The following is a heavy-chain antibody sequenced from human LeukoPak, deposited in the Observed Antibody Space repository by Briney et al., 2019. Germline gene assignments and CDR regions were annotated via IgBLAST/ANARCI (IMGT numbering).Heavy chain of an antibody. Sequence: ASVKVSCKASGGTFSSYAINWVRQATGQGLEWMGWMNPNSGNTGYAQKFQGRVTMTRNTSISTAYMELSSLRSEDTAVYYCARGPRYYYDSSGPHYYYYYMDVWGKGTTVTISS. CDR3: ARGPRYYYDSSGPHYYYYYMDV. J-gene: IGHJ6*03. CDR2: MNPNSGNT. V-gene: IGHV1-8*02. D-gene: IGHD3-22*01. CDR1: GGTFSSYA.